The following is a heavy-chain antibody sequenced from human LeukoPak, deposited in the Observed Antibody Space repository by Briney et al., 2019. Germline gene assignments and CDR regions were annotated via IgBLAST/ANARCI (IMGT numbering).Heavy chain of an antibody. Sequence: AGGSLRLSCAASGFTFSSYSMNWVRQAPGKGLEWVSSISSSSSYIYYADSVKGRFTISRDNAKNSLYLQMNSLRAEDTAVYYCAREDILTGYYYWGQGTLVTVSS. D-gene: IGHD3-9*01. V-gene: IGHV3-21*01. CDR3: AREDILTGYYY. CDR1: GFTFSSYS. CDR2: ISSSSSYI. J-gene: IGHJ4*02.